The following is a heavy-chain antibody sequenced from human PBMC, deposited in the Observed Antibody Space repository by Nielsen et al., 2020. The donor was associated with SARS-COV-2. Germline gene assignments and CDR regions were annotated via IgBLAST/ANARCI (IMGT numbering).Heavy chain of an antibody. CDR2: INAGNGNT. J-gene: IGHJ4*02. CDR3: ARDQGFTIFGVVTIGPLDY. CDR1: GYTFTGYY. D-gene: IGHD3-3*01. Sequence: ASMKVSCKASGYTFTGYYMHWVRQAPGQRLEWMGWINAGNGNTKYSQKFQGRVTITRDTSASTAYMELSSLRSEDTAVYYCARDQGFTIFGVVTIGPLDYWGQGTLVTVSS. V-gene: IGHV1-3*01.